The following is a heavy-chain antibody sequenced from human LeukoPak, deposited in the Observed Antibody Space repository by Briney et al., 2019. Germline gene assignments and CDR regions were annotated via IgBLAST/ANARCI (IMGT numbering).Heavy chain of an antibody. J-gene: IGHJ5*02. CDR2: FDPEDGET. CDR3: ATVAPYYDFSRGNWFDP. D-gene: IGHD3-3*01. CDR1: GYTLTELS. V-gene: IGHV1-24*01. Sequence: GASVKVSCKVSGYTLTELSMHWVRQAPGKGLEWMGGFDPEDGETIYAQKFQGRVTMTEDTSTDTAYVGLSSLRSEDTAVYYCATVAPYYDFSRGNWFDPWGQGTLVTVSS.